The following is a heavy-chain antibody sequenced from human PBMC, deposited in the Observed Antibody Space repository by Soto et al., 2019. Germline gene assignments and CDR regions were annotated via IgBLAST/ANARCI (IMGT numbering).Heavy chain of an antibody. V-gene: IGHV1-8*01. CDR2: MNPNSGNT. CDR1: GYTFSSDE. D-gene: IGHD2-15*01. CDR3: ARGIKYGSYSRWFDP. Sequence: QVQLVQSGAEVKKPGASVKVSCKASGYTFSSDEINWVRQATGQGLEYLGWMNPNSGNTAYVQKFQGRVTMTWDTSITTAYMELSSLRSEDTAVYFCARGIKYGSYSRWFDPWGQRTLVTVSS. J-gene: IGHJ5*02.